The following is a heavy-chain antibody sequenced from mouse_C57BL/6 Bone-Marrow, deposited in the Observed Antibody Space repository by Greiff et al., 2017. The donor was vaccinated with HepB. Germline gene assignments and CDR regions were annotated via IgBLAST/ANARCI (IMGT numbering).Heavy chain of an antibody. Sequence: VQLQQPGAELVKPGASVKLSCKASGYTFTSYWMHWVKQRPGQGLEWIGMIHPNSGSTNYNEKFKSKATLTVDKSSSTAYMQLSSLTSEDSAVYYCARNVLSSDGYWFAYWGKGTLVTVSA. V-gene: IGHV1-64*01. CDR2: IHPNSGST. D-gene: IGHD2-3*01. CDR3: ARNVLSSDGYWFAY. J-gene: IGHJ3*01. CDR1: GYTFTSYW.